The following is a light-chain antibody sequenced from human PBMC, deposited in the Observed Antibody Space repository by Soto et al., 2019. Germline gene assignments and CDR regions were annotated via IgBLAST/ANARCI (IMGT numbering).Light chain of an antibody. CDR3: QHYSNDLKWT. CDR2: KAS. V-gene: IGKV1-5*03. J-gene: IGKJ1*01. CDR1: QSVSNW. Sequence: DIQMTQSPSTLSASVGDRVTITCRASQSVSNWLAWYQQKPGKAPKLLIYKASTLQSGVPSRFSGRGSGTEFTLTISGLQPDDFATYYCQHYSNDLKWTLGRGTKVEI.